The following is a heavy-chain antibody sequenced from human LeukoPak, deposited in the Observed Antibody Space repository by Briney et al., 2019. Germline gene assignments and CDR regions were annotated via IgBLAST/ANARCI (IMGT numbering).Heavy chain of an antibody. CDR3: TRLKEGPFDY. V-gene: IGHV3-73*01. Sequence: GGSLRLSCSTSGFSFSGSAIHWVRQAPGKGLEWVGRIRSKTNNYATAYAASVKGRFTISRDESKNTAYLQMNSLKTEDTAVYYCTRLKEGPFDYWGQGTLVTVSS. J-gene: IGHJ4*02. CDR2: IRSKTNNYAT. CDR1: GFSFSGSA.